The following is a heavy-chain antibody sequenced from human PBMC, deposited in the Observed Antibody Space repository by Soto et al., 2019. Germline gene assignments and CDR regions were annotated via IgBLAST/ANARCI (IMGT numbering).Heavy chain of an antibody. CDR1: GGSISSGGYY. J-gene: IGHJ5*02. CDR3: ARVFSDSSSFFDP. CDR2: IYYSGRT. D-gene: IGHD6-13*01. Sequence: SETLSLTCTVSGGSISSGGYYWSWIRQHPGKGLEWIGYIYYSGRTSYNPSLKSRVTISVDTSKNQFSLKLSSVTAADTAVYYCARVFSDSSSFFDPWGQGTLVTVSS. V-gene: IGHV4-31*03.